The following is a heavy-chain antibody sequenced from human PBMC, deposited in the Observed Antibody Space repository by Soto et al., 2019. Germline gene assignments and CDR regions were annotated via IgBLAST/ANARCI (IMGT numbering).Heavy chain of an antibody. J-gene: IGHJ4*02. CDR1: GYTFTSYG. D-gene: IGHD3-9*01. CDR3: ARGNYDFLTRYYSLDQ. CDR2: ISAYNGNT. Sequence: ASVKVSCKASGYTFTSYGISWVRQAPGQGLEWMGWISAYNGNTNYAQKFQGSVTMTTDTSTSTVNMELTSLRSEDTAVYYCARGNYDFLTRYYSLDQWGQGTLVTVSS. V-gene: IGHV1-18*01.